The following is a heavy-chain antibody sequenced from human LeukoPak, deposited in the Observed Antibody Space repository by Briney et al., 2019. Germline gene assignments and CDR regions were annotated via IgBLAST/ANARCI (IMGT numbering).Heavy chain of an antibody. CDR1: GFNFKTYA. D-gene: IGHD2-15*01. V-gene: IGHV3-23*01. Sequence: GGSLRLSCAASGFNFKTYAMLYVRQAPGKGLEWVSGVSGSGGNTYYADSVKGRFTISRDNSKNTLYLEVKDTGAEYMAVYYCARIAWDAFDIWGQGTMVTVSS. CDR3: ARIAWDAFDI. J-gene: IGHJ3*02. CDR2: VSGSGGNT.